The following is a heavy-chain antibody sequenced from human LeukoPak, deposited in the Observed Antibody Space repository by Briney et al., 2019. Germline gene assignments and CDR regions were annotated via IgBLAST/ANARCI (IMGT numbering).Heavy chain of an antibody. Sequence: PGGSLRLFCAASGFTFSSYEMNWVRHAPGKGLEWVSYISSSGSTIYYADSVKGRFTISRDNAKNSLYLQMNSLRAEDTAVYYCAELGITMIGGVWGKGTTVTTSS. D-gene: IGHD3-10*02. J-gene: IGHJ6*04. CDR3: AELGITMIGGV. CDR1: GFTFSSYE. CDR2: ISSSGSTI. V-gene: IGHV3-48*03.